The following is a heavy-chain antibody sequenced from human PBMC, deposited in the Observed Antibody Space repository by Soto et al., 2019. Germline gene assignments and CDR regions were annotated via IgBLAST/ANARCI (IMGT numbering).Heavy chain of an antibody. V-gene: IGHV3-23*01. CDR1: GFTFSSYA. Sequence: EVQLLESGGGLVQPGGSLRLSCAASGFTFSSYAMKWVRQAPGKGLEWVSLIGESGTPTYYADSVKGRFTISRDNSGNTLFLEMYSLSAQDTAVYYCARYMPGVRYYGMDAWGQGTTVTVSS. CDR2: IGESGTPT. CDR3: ARYMPGVRYYGMDA. D-gene: IGHD5-18*01. J-gene: IGHJ6*02.